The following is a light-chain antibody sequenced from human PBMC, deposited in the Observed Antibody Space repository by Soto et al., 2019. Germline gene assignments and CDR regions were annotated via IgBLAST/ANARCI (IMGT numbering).Light chain of an antibody. CDR1: QGTSSY. J-gene: IGKJ5*01. V-gene: IGKV1-9*01. CDR3: QQLNAYPLT. Sequence: DIQLTQSPSVLSESVGHRVNITWGACQGTSSYLAWFQQKPGRAPKLLIYGASTLQSGVPARFSGSGSGTDFTLTISNLQPEDFATYYCQQLNAYPLTFGQGTRLEIK. CDR2: GAS.